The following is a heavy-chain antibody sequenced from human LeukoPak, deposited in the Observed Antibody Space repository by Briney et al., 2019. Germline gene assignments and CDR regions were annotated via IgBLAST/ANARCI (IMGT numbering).Heavy chain of an antibody. CDR2: ISYDGSNK. V-gene: IGHV3-30*18. J-gene: IGHJ4*02. D-gene: IGHD3-16*01. CDR3: AKVGDNWDFDY. CDR1: GFTLSSYG. Sequence: SGGSLRLSCAASGFTLSSYGMHWVRQAPGKGLEWVAVISYDGSNKYYADSVKGRFTISRDNSKNTLYLQMNSLRAEDTAVYYCAKVGDNWDFDYWGQGTLVSVSS.